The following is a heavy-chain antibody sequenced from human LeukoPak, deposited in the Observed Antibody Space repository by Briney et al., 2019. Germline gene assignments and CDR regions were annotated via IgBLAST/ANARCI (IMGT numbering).Heavy chain of an antibody. Sequence: PSETLSLTCTVSGGSISSYYWSWIRQTPGKGLEWIGYIYYSGSTNYNPSLKSRVTISVDTSKNQFSLKLSSVTAADTGIYYCARHSRSAYTGYENAFDIWGQGTMVTVSS. CDR2: IYYSGST. J-gene: IGHJ3*02. D-gene: IGHD5-12*01. CDR3: ARHSRSAYTGYENAFDI. CDR1: GGSISSYY. V-gene: IGHV4-59*08.